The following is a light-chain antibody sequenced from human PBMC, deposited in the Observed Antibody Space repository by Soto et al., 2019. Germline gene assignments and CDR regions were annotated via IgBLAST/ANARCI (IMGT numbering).Light chain of an antibody. CDR3: AAWYDSLNGPV. Sequence: QSVLTQPPSASGTPGQRVTISCSGSRSNIGSNTVNWYQQLPGTAPRLLIYRNNQRPSGVPDRFSGSKSGTSASLAIRGLQSEDEADYYCAAWYDSLNGPVFGGGTKLTVL. J-gene: IGLJ3*02. CDR2: RNN. V-gene: IGLV1-44*01. CDR1: RSNIGSNT.